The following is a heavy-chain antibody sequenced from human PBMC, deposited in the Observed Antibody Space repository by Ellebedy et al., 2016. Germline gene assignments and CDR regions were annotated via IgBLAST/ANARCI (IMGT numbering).Heavy chain of an antibody. V-gene: IGHV1-24*01. CDR3: ARELGIVVVKGIDY. CDR2: SNPEDDET. J-gene: IGHJ4*02. D-gene: IGHD2-21*01. CDR1: GYTLTELS. Sequence: ASVKVSXXVSGYTLTELSIQWVRQTPGKGLEWMGGSNPEDDETVYAQNFQGRVAMTEDTSTDTAYMELNNLRSDDTAVYYCARELGIVVVKGIDYWGQGTLVTVSS.